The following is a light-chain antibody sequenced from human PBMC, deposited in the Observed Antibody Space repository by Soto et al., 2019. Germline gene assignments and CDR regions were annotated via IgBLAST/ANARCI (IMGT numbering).Light chain of an antibody. Sequence: EVVLTQSPGTLSLSPGERATLSCRASQNVINKYLAWYQQKPGQAPRLLIFGSSDRATGMPDRFSGSGSGTDFTLTISRLEPEDFAVYYCQQYGSSPPYTFGQVTKLEI. CDR3: QQYGSSPPYT. CDR1: QNVINKY. J-gene: IGKJ2*01. CDR2: GSS. V-gene: IGKV3-20*01.